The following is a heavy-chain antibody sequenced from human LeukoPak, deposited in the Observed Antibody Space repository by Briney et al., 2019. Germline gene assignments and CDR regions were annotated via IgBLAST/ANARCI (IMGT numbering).Heavy chain of an antibody. CDR1: GGSFSGYY. CDR2: INHSGST. CDR3: ARGQADSGSYYVVY. V-gene: IGHV4-34*01. Sequence: SETLSLTCAVYGGSFSGYYWSWIRQPPGKGLEWIGEINHSGSTNYNPSLKSRVTISVDTSKNQFSLKLSSVTAADTAVYYCARGQADSGSYYVVYWGQGTLVTVSS. D-gene: IGHD1-26*01. J-gene: IGHJ4*02.